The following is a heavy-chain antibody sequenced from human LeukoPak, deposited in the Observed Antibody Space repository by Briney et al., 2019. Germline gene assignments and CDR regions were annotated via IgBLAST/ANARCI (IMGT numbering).Heavy chain of an antibody. D-gene: IGHD2-21*01. V-gene: IGHV3-23*01. CDR3: AKVVRGPSRRDAFYL. J-gene: IGHJ3*01. Sequence: GGSLRLSCAASGSTFSSYAMSWVRQAPGKGLEWVSATSPAGVATFYADSVRGRFTISRDNSMNTLYLQMYSLTVEDTALYYCAKVVRGPSRRDAFYLWGQGTLVNVSS. CDR2: TSPAGVAT. CDR1: GSTFSSYA.